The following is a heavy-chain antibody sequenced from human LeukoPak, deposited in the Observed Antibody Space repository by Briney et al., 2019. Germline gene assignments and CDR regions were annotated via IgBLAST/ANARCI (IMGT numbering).Heavy chain of an antibody. CDR1: GYSFTSYW. V-gene: IGHV5-51*01. CDR3: ARHDYDILTGSPRGAFDI. D-gene: IGHD3-9*01. Sequence: GEPLQISCQGSGYSFTSYWIGWVRQMPGKGLEWMGIIYPGDSDTRYSPSFQGQVTISADKSISTAYLQWSSLKASDTAIYYCARHDYDILTGSPRGAFDIWGQGTMVTVSS. CDR2: IYPGDSDT. J-gene: IGHJ3*02.